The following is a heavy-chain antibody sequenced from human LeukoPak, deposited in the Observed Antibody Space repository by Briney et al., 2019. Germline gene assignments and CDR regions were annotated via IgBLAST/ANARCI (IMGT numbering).Heavy chain of an antibody. V-gene: IGHV3-7*01. Sequence: GSLRLSCATSGFIFRNYWMTWVRQAPGKGLEWVASITHDGSDKYYVDSVKGRFIISRDNGDNSLYLQMDSLRVADTALYYYARAPDSSGWHFDYWGHGTLVSVSS. CDR1: GFIFRNYW. CDR3: ARAPDSSGWHFDY. D-gene: IGHD3-22*01. J-gene: IGHJ4*01. CDR2: ITHDGSDK.